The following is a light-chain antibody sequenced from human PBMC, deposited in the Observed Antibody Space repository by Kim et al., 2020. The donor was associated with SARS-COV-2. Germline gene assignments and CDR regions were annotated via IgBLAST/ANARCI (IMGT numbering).Light chain of an antibody. CDR3: SSYTSSGTLV. Sequence: QSALTQPASVSGSPGQSITISCTGTSSDVGGYNYVSWYQQHPGKVPKLMIYDVSSRPSGVSNRFSGSKSGNTASLTISGLQTEDEADYYCSSYTSSGTLVFGAGTQLTVL. CDR2: DVS. J-gene: IGLJ2*01. CDR1: SSDVGGYNY. V-gene: IGLV2-14*03.